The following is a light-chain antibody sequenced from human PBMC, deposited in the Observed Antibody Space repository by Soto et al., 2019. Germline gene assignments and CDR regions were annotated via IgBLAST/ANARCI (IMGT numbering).Light chain of an antibody. V-gene: IGKV3-15*01. CDR3: QQYKNWPPFT. CDR1: QSVSRS. J-gene: IGKJ3*01. CDR2: GAS. Sequence: EIVMTQSPATLSVSPGERVTLSCRASQSVSRSLAWYQQKPGQAPRLLIYGASTRATGIPARFSGSGSGTEFTLTISSLQSEDFAVYYCQQYKNWPPFTFGPGTKVDIK.